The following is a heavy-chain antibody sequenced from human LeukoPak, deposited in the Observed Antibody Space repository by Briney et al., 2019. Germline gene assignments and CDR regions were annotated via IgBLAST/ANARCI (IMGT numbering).Heavy chain of an antibody. CDR3: ARDLPWTNQLIAVAGKNWFDP. CDR1: GYTFTSYG. Sequence: ASVKVSCKASGYTFTSYGISWVRQAPEQGLEWMGWISAYNGNTNYAQKLQGRVTMTTDTSTSTAYMELSRLRSDDTAVYYCARDLPWTNQLIAVAGKNWFDPWGQGTLVTVSS. D-gene: IGHD6-19*01. V-gene: IGHV1-18*01. J-gene: IGHJ5*02. CDR2: ISAYNGNT.